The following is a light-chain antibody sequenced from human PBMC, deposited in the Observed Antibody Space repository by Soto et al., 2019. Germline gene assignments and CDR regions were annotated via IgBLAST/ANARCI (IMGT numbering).Light chain of an antibody. J-gene: IGKJ4*01. CDR2: ATS. Sequence: DVQMTQSPSSLSAFVGDRVTITCRASQGIAPYLAWFQQKPGKVPKLLIYATSTLQSWVPSRFSGSVSGTDFTLTINSLQPEDGGTYYCQKYNSAPLTFVGGTKVQIK. V-gene: IGKV1-27*01. CDR3: QKYNSAPLT. CDR1: QGIAPY.